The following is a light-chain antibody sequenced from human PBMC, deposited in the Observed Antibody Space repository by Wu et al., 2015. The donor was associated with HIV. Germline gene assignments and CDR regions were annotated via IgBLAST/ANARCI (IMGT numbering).Light chain of an antibody. CDR3: QQRSTWPSLT. J-gene: IGKJ4*01. Sequence: EIVLTQSPATLSLSPGERATLWCKASQSIRSYLAWYQQKPGQPPRLLISDASNRATGIPARFSGSGSGTDFTLTISSLEPEDFAVYYCQQRSTWPSLTFGGGTKVEI. CDR1: QSIRSY. CDR2: DAS. V-gene: IGKV3-11*01.